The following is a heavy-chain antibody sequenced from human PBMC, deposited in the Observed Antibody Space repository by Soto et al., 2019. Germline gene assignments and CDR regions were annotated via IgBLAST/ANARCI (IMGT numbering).Heavy chain of an antibody. V-gene: IGHV3-30*18. CDR2: ISYDGSNK. CDR1: GFTFSSYC. CDR3: AKDLFSGDYRGN. D-gene: IGHD4-17*01. Sequence: QVQLVESGGGVVQPGRSLRLSCAASGFTFSSYCMHWVRQAPGKGLEWVAVISYDGSNKYYADSVKGRFTISRDNSKNTLYLQMNSLRAEDTAVYYCAKDLFSGDYRGNWGQGTLVTVSS. J-gene: IGHJ4*02.